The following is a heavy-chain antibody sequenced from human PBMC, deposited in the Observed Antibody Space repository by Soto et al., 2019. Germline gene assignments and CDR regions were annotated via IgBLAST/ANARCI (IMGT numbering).Heavy chain of an antibody. V-gene: IGHV1-69*01. Sequence: QVQLVQSGAEVKKPGSSVKVSCKASGGTFSSYAISWVRQAPGQGLEWMGGIIPIFGTANYAQKFQGRVTITADESTSTAYMELSSLRSQDTAVYYCARDYYDSSGYYSLGGAFDIWCQGTMVTASS. J-gene: IGHJ3*02. D-gene: IGHD3-22*01. CDR1: GGTFSSYA. CDR2: IIPIFGTA. CDR3: ARDYYDSSGYYSLGGAFDI.